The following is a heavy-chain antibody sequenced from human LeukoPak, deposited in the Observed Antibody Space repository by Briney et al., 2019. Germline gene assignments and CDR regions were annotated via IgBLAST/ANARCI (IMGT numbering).Heavy chain of an antibody. J-gene: IGHJ4*02. Sequence: GGSLRLSCAASGFTFSSYSMNWVRQAPGKGLEWVSYISSSSSTIYYADSVKGRFTISRDNAKNTLYVQMNSLRAEDTATYYCAKGTTYYDILTGYGYPYYFDYWGQGTLVTVSS. CDR2: ISSSSSTI. CDR1: GFTFSSYS. D-gene: IGHD3-9*01. V-gene: IGHV3-48*01. CDR3: AKGTTYYDILTGYGYPYYFDY.